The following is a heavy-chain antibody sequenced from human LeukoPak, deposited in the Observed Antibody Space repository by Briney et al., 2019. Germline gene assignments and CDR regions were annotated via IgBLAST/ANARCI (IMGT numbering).Heavy chain of an antibody. D-gene: IGHD3-22*01. CDR1: GASVSSIGYS. CDR3: VRNSYYDNSGEGAFDI. V-gene: IGHV4-30-2*01. CDR2: IYQSGSA. J-gene: IGHJ3*02. Sequence: SQTPSLTCGVSGASVSSIGYSWSWIRQPPGRGLEWIGYIYQSGSASYNPSLQSRVTISIDKSKNQFSLNLNSVTAADTAVYYCVRNSYYDNSGEGAFDIWGQGTMVTVSS.